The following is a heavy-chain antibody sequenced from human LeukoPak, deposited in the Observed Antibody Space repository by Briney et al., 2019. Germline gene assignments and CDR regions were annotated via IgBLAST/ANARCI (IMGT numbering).Heavy chain of an antibody. D-gene: IGHD3-16*01. V-gene: IGHV3-74*01. Sequence: GGTLRLSCAASGFALSSYWMHWVRQVPGKGLVWVAHSEPDGTIANYGDSVKGRFTISRDNAKNTLYLQVDSLRAEDTAVYYCAREYGRGGSAFDVWGQGTVVTVSS. CDR1: GFALSSYW. CDR2: SEPDGTIA. J-gene: IGHJ3*01. CDR3: AREYGRGGSAFDV.